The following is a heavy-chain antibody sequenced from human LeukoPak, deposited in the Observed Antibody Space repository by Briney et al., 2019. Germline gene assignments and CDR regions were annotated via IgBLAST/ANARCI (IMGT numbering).Heavy chain of an antibody. J-gene: IGHJ3*01. Sequence: ASVKVSCTASGHIFTVDSIHWVRQAPGQGLEWLGWVHLNGGGTYRAQKFEGRVTMTKGSSISTASMELSGLTSDDTAVYYCATAQRCSGGTCYAWTDAFHVWGQGTMDIVSS. CDR1: GHIFTVDS. CDR3: ATAQRCSGGTCYAWTDAFHV. CDR2: VHLNGGGT. D-gene: IGHD2-15*01. V-gene: IGHV1-2*02.